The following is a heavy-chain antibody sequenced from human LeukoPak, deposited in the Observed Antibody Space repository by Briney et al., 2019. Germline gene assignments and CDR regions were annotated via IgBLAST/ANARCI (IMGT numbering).Heavy chain of an antibody. V-gene: IGHV3-23*01. D-gene: IGHD6-19*01. J-gene: IGHJ4*02. CDR2: ISGSGGST. CDR1: GFTFSSYA. CDR3: AKGGGALPGYSSGWLDY. Sequence: GGSLRLSCAASGFTFSSYAMSWVRQAPGKGLEWVSAISGSGGSTYYADSAKGRFTISRDNSKNTLYLQMNSLRAEDTAVYYCAKGGGALPGYSSGWLDYWGQGTLVTVSS.